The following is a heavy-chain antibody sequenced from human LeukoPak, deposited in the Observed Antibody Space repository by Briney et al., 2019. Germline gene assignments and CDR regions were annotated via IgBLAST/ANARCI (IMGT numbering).Heavy chain of an antibody. D-gene: IGHD1-7*01. CDR3: VRENWYYDY. V-gene: IGHV1-2*02. CDR2: IFPKNGGT. J-gene: IGHJ4*02. Sequence: ASVKVSCKASGYTFNPYSIHWERQAPGQGLEWMGWIFPKNGGTSYAQKFQGRVTMTRDTSTGIVNMEMSRLRPDDTAVYYCVRENWYYDYWGQGTLVTVSS. CDR1: GYTFNPYS.